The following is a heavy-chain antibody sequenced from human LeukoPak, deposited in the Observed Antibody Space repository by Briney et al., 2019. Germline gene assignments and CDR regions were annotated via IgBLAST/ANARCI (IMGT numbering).Heavy chain of an antibody. J-gene: IGHJ5*02. V-gene: IGHV3-11*04. Sequence: GGSLRLSCAASGFTFSDYYVSWIRQAPGKGLEWVSYISSSGSTIYYADSVKGRFTISRDNAKNSLYLQMNSLRAEDTAVYYCARFIITMVRGVYNWFDPWGQGTLVTVSS. CDR2: ISSSGSTI. CDR1: GFTFSDYY. CDR3: ARFIITMVRGVYNWFDP. D-gene: IGHD3-10*01.